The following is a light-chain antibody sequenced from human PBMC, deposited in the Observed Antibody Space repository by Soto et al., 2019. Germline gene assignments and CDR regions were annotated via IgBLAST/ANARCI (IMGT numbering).Light chain of an antibody. J-gene: IGKJ1*01. Sequence: IVMTKSPATLSVSQAERATLSCRASQSVSSNLAWYQQKPGQAPRPRIYGASTRAAGIPARCSGSGCGTEFTLTISSLQSEDVAVSYCRQYNNLPPWTFGQGTKV. CDR2: GAS. CDR3: RQYNNLPPWT. V-gene: IGKV3-15*01. CDR1: QSVSSN.